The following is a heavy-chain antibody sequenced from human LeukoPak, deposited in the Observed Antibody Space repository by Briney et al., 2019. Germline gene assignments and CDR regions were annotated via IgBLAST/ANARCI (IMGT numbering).Heavy chain of an antibody. J-gene: IGHJ6*03. D-gene: IGHD3-10*01. Sequence: PGGSLRLSCVASGFTFSSYSMNWVRQAPGKGLEWVAFIRYNGNNQYYADSVKGRFTISRDNSKNTLHLQMNSLKGDDTAVYYCAKDSAFYYIDVWGKGTTVIISS. V-gene: IGHV3-30*02. CDR3: AKDSAFYYIDV. CDR2: IRYNGNNQ. CDR1: GFTFSSYS.